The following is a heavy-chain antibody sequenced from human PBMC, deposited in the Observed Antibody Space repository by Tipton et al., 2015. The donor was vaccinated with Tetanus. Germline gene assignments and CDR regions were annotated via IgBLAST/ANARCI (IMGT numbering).Heavy chain of an antibody. CDR2: INPSGGST. V-gene: IGHV1-46*01. Sequence: QVQLVQSGAEVKKPGASVKVSCKASGYTFTSYYMHWVRQAPGQGLEWMGIINPSGGSTSYAQKVQGRVTMTRDTSTSTVYMELSSLRSEDTAVYYCARDGVFTMVRGVITLPPYNWFDPWGQGTLVTVSS. J-gene: IGHJ5*02. CDR3: ARDGVFTMVRGVITLPPYNWFDP. CDR1: GYTFTSYY. D-gene: IGHD3-10*01.